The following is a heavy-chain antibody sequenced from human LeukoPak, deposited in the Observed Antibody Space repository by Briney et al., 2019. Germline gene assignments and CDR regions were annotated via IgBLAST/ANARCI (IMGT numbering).Heavy chain of an antibody. CDR3: ARTPYYDILTGYHDPYYFDY. Sequence: GGSLRLSCAASGFTFSDYYMSWIRQAPGKGPEWVSYISSSGSTIYYADSVKGRFTISRDNAKNSLYLQMNSLRAEDTAVYYCARTPYYDILTGYHDPYYFDYWGQGTLVTVSP. CDR2: ISSSGSTI. D-gene: IGHD3-9*01. V-gene: IGHV3-11*01. J-gene: IGHJ4*02. CDR1: GFTFSDYY.